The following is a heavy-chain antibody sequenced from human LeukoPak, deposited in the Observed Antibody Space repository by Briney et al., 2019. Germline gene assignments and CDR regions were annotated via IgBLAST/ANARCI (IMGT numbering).Heavy chain of an antibody. CDR1: GYTFTGYY. CDR3: ARTMGGSGWITFDY. Sequence: SVKVSCKASGYTFTGYYMHWVRQAPGQGLERMGWINPNSGGTNYAQKFQGWVTMTRDTSISTAYMELSRLRSDDTAVYYCARTMGGSGWITFDYWGQGTLVTVSS. CDR2: INPNSGGT. J-gene: IGHJ4*02. D-gene: IGHD6-19*01. V-gene: IGHV1-2*04.